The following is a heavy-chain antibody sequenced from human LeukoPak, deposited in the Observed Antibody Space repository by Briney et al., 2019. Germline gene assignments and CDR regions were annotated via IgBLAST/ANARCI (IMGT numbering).Heavy chain of an antibody. CDR1: GGSFSGYY. V-gene: IGHV4-34*01. J-gene: IGHJ6*02. CDR2: INHSGST. D-gene: IGHD3-16*01. CDR3: ARAGLYYYYGMDV. Sequence: PSETLSLTCAVYGGSFSGYYWSWIRQPPGKGQEWIGEINHSGSTNYNPSLKSRVTISVDTSKNQFSLKLSSVTAADTAVYYCARAGLYYYYGMDVWGQGTTVTVSS.